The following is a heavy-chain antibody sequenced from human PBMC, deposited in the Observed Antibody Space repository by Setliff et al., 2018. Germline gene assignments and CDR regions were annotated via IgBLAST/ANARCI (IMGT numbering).Heavy chain of an antibody. CDR2: ISWNSGSI. Sequence: GGSLRLSCAASGFTFDDYAMHWVRQAPGKGLEWVSGISWNSGSIGYADSVKGRFTISRDDAKNSLYLQMNSLRAEDMAVYYCARCSGGCYWGQGTLVTVSS. CDR3: ARCSGGCY. D-gene: IGHD2-15*01. J-gene: IGHJ4*02. V-gene: IGHV3-9*03. CDR1: GFTFDDYA.